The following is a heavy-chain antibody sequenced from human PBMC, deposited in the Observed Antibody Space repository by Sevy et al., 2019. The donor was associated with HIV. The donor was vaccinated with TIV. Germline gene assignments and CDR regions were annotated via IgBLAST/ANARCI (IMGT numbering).Heavy chain of an antibody. D-gene: IGHD3-3*01. CDR1: GGSISSYY. Sequence: SETLSLTCTVSGGSISSYYWSWIRQPPGKGLEWIGYIYYSGSTNYNPSLKSRVTISVDTSKNQFSLTLSSVTAADTAVYYCGRSGFLEWPGSFRGPRNWFDPWGQGTLVTVSS. J-gene: IGHJ5*02. CDR3: GRSGFLEWPGSFRGPRNWFDP. CDR2: IYYSGST. V-gene: IGHV4-59*13.